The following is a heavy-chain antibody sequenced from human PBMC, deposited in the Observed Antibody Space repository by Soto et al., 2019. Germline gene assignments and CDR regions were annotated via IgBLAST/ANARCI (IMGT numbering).Heavy chain of an antibody. D-gene: IGHD1-1*01. CDR3: AADDMTTFI. J-gene: IGHJ4*02. CDR1: GFTFPSSA. Sequence: ASVKVSCKASGFTFPSSAVQWVRQARGLRLEWIGWIVVGSGNTNSAQKFQERVTFTRDMSTSTVYMELSSLKFEDTAVYYCAADDMTTFIWGQGTLVTVSS. CDR2: IVVGSGNT. V-gene: IGHV1-58*01.